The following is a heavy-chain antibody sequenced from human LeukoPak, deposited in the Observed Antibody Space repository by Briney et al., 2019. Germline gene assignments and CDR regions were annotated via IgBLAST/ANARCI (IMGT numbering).Heavy chain of an antibody. CDR3: ARVWVVPAAMGPGGFDP. CDR1: GGSFRGYY. J-gene: IGHJ5*02. Sequence: PSETLSLTCAVYGGSFRGYYWSWIRQPPGKGLEWIGEVNHSGSTNYNPSLKSRVTISVDKSKNQFSLKLSSVTAADTAVYYCARVWVVPAAMGPGGFDPWGQGTLVTVSS. V-gene: IGHV4-34*01. D-gene: IGHD2-2*01. CDR2: VNHSGST.